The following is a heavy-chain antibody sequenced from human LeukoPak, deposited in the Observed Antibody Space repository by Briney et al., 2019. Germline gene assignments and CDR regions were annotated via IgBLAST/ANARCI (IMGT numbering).Heavy chain of an antibody. CDR1: GFTVTNYT. V-gene: IGHV3-30*04. D-gene: IGHD2-2*01. CDR3: AKDLHDIVVVPAAILDF. Sequence: PGGSLRLSCVASGFTVTNYTIHWVRQAPGKGLEWVAAMSYDGINKYYADSVKGRLTISRDNSKNTLYLQMNSLRAEDTAIYYCAKDLHDIVVVPAAILDFWGQGTLVTVSS. CDR2: MSYDGINK. J-gene: IGHJ4*02.